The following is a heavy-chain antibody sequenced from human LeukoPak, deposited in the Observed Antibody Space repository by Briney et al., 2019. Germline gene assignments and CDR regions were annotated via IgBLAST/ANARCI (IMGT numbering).Heavy chain of an antibody. CDR3: VRESSLLLGRPFDY. CDR1: GGSVSSGSYY. Sequence: SETLSLTCTVSGGSVSSGSYYWSWIRQPPGRGLEWIGYIYYSGSTNYNPSLKSRVTISVDTSKNQFTLKLSSVTAADTAVYYCVRESSLLLGRPFDYWGQGTLVTVSS. V-gene: IGHV4-61*01. CDR2: IYYSGST. J-gene: IGHJ4*02. D-gene: IGHD3-22*01.